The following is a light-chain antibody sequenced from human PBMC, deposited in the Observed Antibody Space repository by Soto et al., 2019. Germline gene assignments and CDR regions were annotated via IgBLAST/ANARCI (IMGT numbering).Light chain of an antibody. V-gene: IGKV3-20*01. J-gene: IGKJ5*01. CDR2: GAS. CDR1: QTVSSAR. CDR3: HQYSRAPIT. Sequence: EIVLTQSPGTLSLSPGERATLSCRASQTVSSARLAWFQQKPGQAPRLLIYGASSRAPGIPDRFSGSGSETDFTLTITRLESEDFAVYSCHQYSRAPITFGQGTRLEIK.